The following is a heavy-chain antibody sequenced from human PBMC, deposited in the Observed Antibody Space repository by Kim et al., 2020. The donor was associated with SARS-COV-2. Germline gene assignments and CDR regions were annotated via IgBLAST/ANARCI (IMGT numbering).Heavy chain of an antibody. J-gene: IGHJ4*02. Sequence: AASVKGRFTSSRDNAKSTLDLQMNSLRPEDTAVYYCARGSGSYGFDSWGQGVLVTVSS. D-gene: IGHD1-26*01. CDR3: ARGSGSYGFDS. V-gene: IGHV3-74*01.